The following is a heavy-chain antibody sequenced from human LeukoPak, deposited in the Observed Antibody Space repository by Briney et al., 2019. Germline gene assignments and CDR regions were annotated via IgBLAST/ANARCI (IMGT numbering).Heavy chain of an antibody. CDR3: ARDLGADSWSGYYNYFDY. J-gene: IGHJ4*02. CDR1: GYTFTSYY. CDR2: INPSGGST. V-gene: IGHV1-46*01. Sequence: GASVKVSCKASGYTFTSYYMHWVRQAPGQGLEWMGIINPSGGSTSYAQKFQGRVTMTRDTSTSRVYMELSSLRSEDTAVYYCARDLGADSWSGYYNYFDYWGQGTLVTVSS. D-gene: IGHD3-3*01.